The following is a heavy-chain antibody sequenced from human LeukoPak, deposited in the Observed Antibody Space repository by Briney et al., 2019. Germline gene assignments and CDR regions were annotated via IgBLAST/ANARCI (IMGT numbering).Heavy chain of an antibody. D-gene: IGHD2-15*01. CDR3: ARAGGYCGRISCPYYFDY. CDR2: ISAYNGNT. Sequence: ASVKVSCKASGYTFTSYGISWVRQAPGQGLEWTGWISAYNGNTNYAQKLQGRVTMTTDTSTSTAYMELRSLRSEDTAVYYCARAGGYCGRISCPYYFDYWGQGSLVAVSS. J-gene: IGHJ4*02. CDR1: GYTFTSYG. V-gene: IGHV1-18*01.